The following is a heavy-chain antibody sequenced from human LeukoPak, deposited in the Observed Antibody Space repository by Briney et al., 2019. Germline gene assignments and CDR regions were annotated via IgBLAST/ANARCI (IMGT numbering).Heavy chain of an antibody. CDR3: ARDLTRVEMATWYSFDY. D-gene: IGHD5-12*01. Sequence: GGSLRLSCAASGFTFSDYYMSWIRQAPGKGLEWVSYISSSGSTIYYADSVKGRFTISRDNAKNSLYLQMNSLRAEDTAVYSCARDLTRVEMATWYSFDYWGQGTLVTVSS. CDR1: GFTFSDYY. CDR2: ISSSGSTI. J-gene: IGHJ4*02. V-gene: IGHV3-11*01.